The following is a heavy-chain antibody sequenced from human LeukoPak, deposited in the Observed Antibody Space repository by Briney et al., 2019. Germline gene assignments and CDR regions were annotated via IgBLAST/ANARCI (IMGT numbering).Heavy chain of an antibody. Sequence: ASVKVSCKASGYPFAGYGISWVRQAPGQGLKWMGWITAYSGGTNYAQKLQGRVTMTTDTSTSTAYMELRSLRSDDTAVYYCARAYGSGSYFPDYWGQGTLVTVSS. CDR3: ARAYGSGSYFPDY. J-gene: IGHJ4*02. CDR2: ITAYSGGT. CDR1: GYPFAGYG. D-gene: IGHD3-10*01. V-gene: IGHV1-18*01.